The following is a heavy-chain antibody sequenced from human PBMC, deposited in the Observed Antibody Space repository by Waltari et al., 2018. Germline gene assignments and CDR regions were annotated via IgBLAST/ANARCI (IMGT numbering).Heavy chain of an antibody. D-gene: IGHD3-9*01. CDR1: GGSFSGYY. CDR2: MKQRGST. CDR3: ARGERYFDWLLYNWFDP. V-gene: IGHV4-34*01. J-gene: IGHJ5*02. Sequence: QVQLQQWGAGLLKPSETLSLTCAVYGGSFSGYYWSWICKPPGKGLEWGGEMKQRGSTNYDPSVKSRVTISVDTSKNQFSLKLSSVTAADTAVYYCARGERYFDWLLYNWFDPWGQGTLVTVSS.